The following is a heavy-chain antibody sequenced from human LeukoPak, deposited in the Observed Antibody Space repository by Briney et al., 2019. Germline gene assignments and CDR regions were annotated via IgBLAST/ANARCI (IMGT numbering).Heavy chain of an antibody. Sequence: PGASVKVSCKASGYSFTNYWIGWVRQMPGKGLEWMGIIYPGDSDTRYSPSFQGQVTISAVQSISTAYLQWSSLKASDTAMYYCARRRYYDSSGYFDFWGQGTLVTVSS. D-gene: IGHD3-22*01. V-gene: IGHV5-51*01. CDR3: ARRRYYDSSGYFDF. CDR2: IYPGDSDT. CDR1: GYSFTNYW. J-gene: IGHJ4*02.